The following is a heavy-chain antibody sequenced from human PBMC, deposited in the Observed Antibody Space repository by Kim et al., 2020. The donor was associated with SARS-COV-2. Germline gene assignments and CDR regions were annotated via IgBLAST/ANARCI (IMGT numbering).Heavy chain of an antibody. CDR2: IHQSGSS. V-gene: IGHV4-34*01. CDR3: ARGPYYGGSVTSYYMDV. Sequence: SETLSLTCAVYGGSFSGYYWSWVRQPPGKGLEWIGEIHQSGSSNYNPSLKSRVSISTDTSKNQFSLRLNSVTAADTAVYYCARGPYYGGSVTSYYMDVWGKWITVTVSS. CDR1: GGSFSGYY. J-gene: IGHJ6*03. D-gene: IGHD3-10*01.